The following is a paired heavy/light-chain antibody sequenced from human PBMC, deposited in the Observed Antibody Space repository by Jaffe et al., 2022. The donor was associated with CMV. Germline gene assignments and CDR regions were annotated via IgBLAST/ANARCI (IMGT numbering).Heavy chain of an antibody. CDR3: ARRAAAGPGTYIYHGMDF. V-gene: IGHV5-51*01. Sequence: EVQLVQSGAEVKKPGESLKISCKGSGYIFANFWVAWVRQVPGKGLEWIGIIYPGDSDARYNPSLQGQVTLSADKSVSTAYLQWGSLRASDTATYFCARRAAAGPGTYIYHGMDFWGQGTTVIVSS. J-gene: IGHJ6*02. CDR1: GYIFANFW. D-gene: IGHD6-13*01. CDR2: IYPGDSDA.
Light chain of an antibody. Sequence: AIQMTQSPSSLSASVGDRVTITCRASPGVTNHLGWYQQKPGKAPKLLIYAASTLQSGVPSRFSGSGSGTDFTLTITNLQPEDSSTYFCLQDFDYPWTFGQGTEVDI. CDR2: AAS. J-gene: IGKJ1*01. CDR3: LQDFDYPWT. V-gene: IGKV1-6*01. CDR1: PGVTNH.